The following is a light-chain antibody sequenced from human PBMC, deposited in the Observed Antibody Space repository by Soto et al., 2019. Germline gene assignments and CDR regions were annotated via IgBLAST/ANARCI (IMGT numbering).Light chain of an antibody. J-gene: IGKJ1*01. CDR3: LQHDTYPWT. Sequence: DIQMTQSPSSLSASVGDRVTITCRASQSISSYLNWYQQKPGKAPKLLIYAASSLQSGVPSRFSGGGSGTEFTLTISRLQPEDFATYYCLQHDTYPWTFGQGTKVDI. V-gene: IGKV1-17*01. CDR2: AAS. CDR1: QSISSY.